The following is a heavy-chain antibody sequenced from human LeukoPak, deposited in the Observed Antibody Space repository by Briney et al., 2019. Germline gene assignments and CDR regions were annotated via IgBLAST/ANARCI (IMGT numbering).Heavy chain of an antibody. Sequence: ASVTVSCTASGYTFTSYGISWVRQAPGQGLEWMGYISAYNGYAKYAQTVQGRVTITTDTATSTAYMDLRSLRSDDTAVYYCARNDSSAYDYWGQGTLVTVSS. D-gene: IGHD2-15*01. CDR1: GYTFTSYG. V-gene: IGHV1-18*01. J-gene: IGHJ4*02. CDR2: ISAYNGYA. CDR3: ARNDSSAYDY.